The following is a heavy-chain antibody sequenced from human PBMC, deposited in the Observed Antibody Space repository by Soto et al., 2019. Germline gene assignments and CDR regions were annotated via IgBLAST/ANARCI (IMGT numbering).Heavy chain of an antibody. J-gene: IGHJ6*02. D-gene: IGHD4-17*01. V-gene: IGHV4-59*01. CDR3: ARVNYGDYYYGMGV. CDR2: ISYTGSA. Sequence: SETLSLTCTVSGGSINYSYWTWIRQPPGKGLEWIGYISYTGSANYNASLKSRLTISVDTSKNQFSLKLSSVTAADTALYYCARVNYGDYYYGMGVWGQGTTVTVSS. CDR1: GGSINYSY.